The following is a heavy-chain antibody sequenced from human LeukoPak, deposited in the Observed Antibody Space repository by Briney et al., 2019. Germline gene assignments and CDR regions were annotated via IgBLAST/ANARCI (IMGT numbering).Heavy chain of an antibody. Sequence: SVKVSCKASGGTFSSYAISWVRQAPGQGLEWMGGIIPIFGTANYAQKFQGRVTITADESTSTAYMELSSLRSEDTAVYYCARGLVDYYDSSHFDYWGQGTLVTVSS. CDR3: ARGLVDYYDSSHFDY. V-gene: IGHV1-69*13. J-gene: IGHJ4*02. CDR1: GGTFSSYA. D-gene: IGHD3-22*01. CDR2: IIPIFGTA.